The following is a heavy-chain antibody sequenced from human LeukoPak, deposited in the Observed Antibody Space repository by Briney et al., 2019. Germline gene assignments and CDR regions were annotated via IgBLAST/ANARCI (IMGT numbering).Heavy chain of an antibody. V-gene: IGHV4-39*07. CDR2: IYYSGST. D-gene: IGHD3-10*01. CDR3: ARPLRVTMIRGAAFRASSDFDP. CDR1: GGSISSSSYY. Sequence: SETLSLTCTVSGGSISSSSYYWGWICQPPGKGLEWIGSIYYSGSTYYNPSLKSRVTISVDTSKNQFSLKLSSVTAADTAVYYCARPLRVTMIRGAAFRASSDFDPWGQGTLVTVSS. J-gene: IGHJ5*02.